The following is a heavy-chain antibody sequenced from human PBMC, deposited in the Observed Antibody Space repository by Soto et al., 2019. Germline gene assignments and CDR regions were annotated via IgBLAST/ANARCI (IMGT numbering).Heavy chain of an antibody. J-gene: IGHJ4*02. Sequence: GASVKVSCKASGCSFTSYSMLWVGQAPGQRLEWMGWINIGDGNTKYSQRFQGRVTFARDTSASTASMELSSLRPEDTAVYYCAREHDSWSSYCFAYWAQGTLVTVSS. CDR1: GCSFTSYS. CDR3: AREHDSWSSYCFAY. CDR2: INIGDGNT. D-gene: IGHD3-3*01. V-gene: IGHV1-3*04.